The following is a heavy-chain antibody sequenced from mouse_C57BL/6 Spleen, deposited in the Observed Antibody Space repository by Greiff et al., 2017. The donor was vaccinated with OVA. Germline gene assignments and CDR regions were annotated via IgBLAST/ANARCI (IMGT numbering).Heavy chain of an antibody. D-gene: IGHD2-12*01. V-gene: IGHV1-15*01. CDR3: TRSGYYNYAMDY. CDR2: IDPETGGT. CDR1: GYTFTDYE. Sequence: QVQLQQSGAELVRPGASVTLSCKASGYTFTDYEMHWVKQTPVHGLEWIGAIDPETGGTAYNQKFKGKAILTADKSPSTAYMELRSLTSEDSAVYYCTRSGYYNYAMDYWGQGTSVTVSS. J-gene: IGHJ4*01.